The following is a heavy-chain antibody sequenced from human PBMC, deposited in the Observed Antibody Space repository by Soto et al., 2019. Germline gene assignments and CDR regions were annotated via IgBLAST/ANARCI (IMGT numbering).Heavy chain of an antibody. V-gene: IGHV5-51*01. CDR3: ARRAHIVATYYHYGIDV. CDR1: GYSFTSYW. J-gene: IGHJ6*02. Sequence: PGESLKISCKGSGYSFTSYWIGWLRQMPGKVLEWMGIIYPGDSDTRYSPSFQGQVTISADKSISTAYLQWSSLKASDTAMYYCARRAHIVATYYHYGIDVGGQGTTVTVSS. CDR2: IYPGDSDT. D-gene: IGHD5-12*01.